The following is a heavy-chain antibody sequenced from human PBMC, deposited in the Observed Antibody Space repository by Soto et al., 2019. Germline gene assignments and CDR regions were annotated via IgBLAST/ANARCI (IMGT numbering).Heavy chain of an antibody. D-gene: IGHD3-10*01. J-gene: IGHJ3*02. CDR3: ARGAMVRGLRVFAFER. Sequence: SETLSLTCTVCGGAISSYYWSLMRQPPGKGLEWIGYIYYSGSTNYNPSLKSRVTISVDTSKNQFSLKLSSVTDADTAVYYCARGAMVRGLRVFAFERWCQGNMATFS. V-gene: IGHV4-59*01. CDR1: GGAISSYY. CDR2: IYYSGST.